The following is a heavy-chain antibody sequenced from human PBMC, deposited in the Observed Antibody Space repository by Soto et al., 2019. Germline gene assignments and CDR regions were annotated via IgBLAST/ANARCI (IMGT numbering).Heavy chain of an antibody. CDR2: IIPIFGTA. Sequence: SVKVACKGSGGTFSRYAISWVRQATRQGLEWMGGIIPIFGTANYAQKFQGRVTITADESTSTAYMELSSLRSEDTAVYYCARVPAGREDIAVAQVFDYWGQGTLVTGSS. CDR1: GGTFSRYA. CDR3: ARVPAGREDIAVAQVFDY. J-gene: IGHJ4*02. D-gene: IGHD6-19*01. V-gene: IGHV1-69*13.